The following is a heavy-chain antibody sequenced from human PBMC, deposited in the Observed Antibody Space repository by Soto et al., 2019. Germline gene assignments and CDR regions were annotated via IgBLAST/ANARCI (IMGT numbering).Heavy chain of an antibody. V-gene: IGHV4-30-4*08. Sequence: QVQLQQSGPGLVKPSQTLSLTCTVSGGSISYEYYHWTWIRQSPGKGLEWIGYIHYSGSIIYNPSFKSRVTISVDTSKHPFSLQLSSVTAADTAVYFCAREDDGGDRDYYGLDVWGQGTTVTVSS. CDR2: IHYSGSI. J-gene: IGHJ6*02. D-gene: IGHD2-21*02. CDR3: AREDDGGDRDYYGLDV. CDR1: GGSISYEYYH.